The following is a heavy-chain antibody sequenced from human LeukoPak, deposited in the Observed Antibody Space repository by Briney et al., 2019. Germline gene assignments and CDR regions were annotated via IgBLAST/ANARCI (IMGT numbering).Heavy chain of an antibody. CDR1: GFSFSSNW. Sequence: GGSLRLSCAASGFSFSSNWMHWVRQAPGKGLVWVSRIYSDGRRTDYADSVKGRFTISGDNAKNSLYLQMNSLRAEDTAVYYCARKAPSKYYDSSGYYFDYWGQGTLVTVSS. V-gene: IGHV3-74*01. J-gene: IGHJ4*02. D-gene: IGHD3-22*01. CDR2: IYSDGRRT. CDR3: ARKAPSKYYDSSGYYFDY.